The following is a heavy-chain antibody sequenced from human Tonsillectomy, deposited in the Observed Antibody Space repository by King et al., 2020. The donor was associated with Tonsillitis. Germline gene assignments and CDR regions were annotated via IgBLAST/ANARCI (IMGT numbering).Heavy chain of an antibody. V-gene: IGHV3-74*01. J-gene: IGHJ4*02. CDR2: IKSDGSST. CDR3: AKCPHDILTGYSPVDY. D-gene: IGHD3-9*01. CDR1: GFTFSNYW. Sequence: VQLVESGGGLVQPGGSLRLSCAASGFTFSNYWMHWVRQAPGKGLVWVSRIKSDGSSTTYADSVKGRFTMSRGNAKNTLYLQMNSLRAEDTAVYYCAKCPHDILTGYSPVDYWGQGTLVTVSS.